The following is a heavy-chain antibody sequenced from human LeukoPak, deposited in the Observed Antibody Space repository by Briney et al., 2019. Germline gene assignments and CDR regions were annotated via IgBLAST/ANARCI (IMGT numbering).Heavy chain of an antibody. Sequence: GESLKISCKGSGYSFATFWIGWVRQMPGKGLEWMGIIYPGDSETRYSPSFQGQVTFSADKSITTAYLQWSSLKASDSAMYYCASITAVAHAFDIWGQGTMVTASS. D-gene: IGHD4-23*01. V-gene: IGHV5-51*01. CDR2: IYPGDSET. CDR1: GYSFATFW. CDR3: ASITAVAHAFDI. J-gene: IGHJ3*02.